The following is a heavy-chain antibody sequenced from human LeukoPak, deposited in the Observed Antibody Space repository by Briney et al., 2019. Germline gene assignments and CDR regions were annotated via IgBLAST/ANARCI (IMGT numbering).Heavy chain of an antibody. CDR3: AKDSHYYYDSSAYYRLDY. D-gene: IGHD3-22*01. CDR2: ISGSGGST. J-gene: IGHJ4*02. Sequence: GGSLRLSCAASGFTFSSYAMSWVRQAPGQGLELVSAISGSGGSTYYADSVKGRFTISRDNSKNTLFLQMNSLRAEDTAIYYCAKDSHYYYDSSAYYRLDYWGQGTLVTVSS. V-gene: IGHV3-23*01. CDR1: GFTFSSYA.